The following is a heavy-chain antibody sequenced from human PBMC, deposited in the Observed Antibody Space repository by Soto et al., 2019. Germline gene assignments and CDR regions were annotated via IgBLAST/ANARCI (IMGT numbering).Heavy chain of an antibody. D-gene: IGHD5-18*01. V-gene: IGHV3-23*01. Sequence: PVGSLRLSCAASGFSFSSYDMSWVRQAPGKGLEWVSAISGGGGSTYYADSVKGRFTISRDNSKNTLYLQMNSLRAEDTAVYYCANRDTSMITRYYYGMDVWGQGTTVTV. CDR2: ISGGGGST. CDR3: ANRDTSMITRYYYGMDV. CDR1: GFSFSSYD. J-gene: IGHJ6*02.